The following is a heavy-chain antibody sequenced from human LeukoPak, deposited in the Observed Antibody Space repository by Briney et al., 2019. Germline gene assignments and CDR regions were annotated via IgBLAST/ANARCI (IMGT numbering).Heavy chain of an antibody. Sequence: VSLRLSCAASGFTFSSNAMSWIRQPPGKGLEWIGYIYYSGSTNYNPSLKSRVTISVDTSKNQFSLKLSSVTAADTAVYYCARDHYGSGSFDYWGQGTVVTVSS. CDR2: IYYSGST. J-gene: IGHJ4*02. CDR3: ARDHYGSGSFDY. V-gene: IGHV4-59*01. CDR1: GFTFSSNA. D-gene: IGHD3-10*01.